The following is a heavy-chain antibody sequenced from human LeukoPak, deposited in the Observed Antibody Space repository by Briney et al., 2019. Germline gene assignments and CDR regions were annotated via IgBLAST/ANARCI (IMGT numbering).Heavy chain of an antibody. V-gene: IGHV1-18*01. D-gene: IGHD2-2*01. Sequence: ASVKVSCKASGYTFTSYGISWVRQAPGQGLEWMGWISAYNGNTNYAQKLQGRVTMTTDTSTSTAYMELSGLRSADTAVYYCARDLTGSTASRGVYWGQGTLVTVSS. J-gene: IGHJ4*02. CDR2: ISAYNGNT. CDR1: GYTFTSYG. CDR3: ARDLTGSTASRGVY.